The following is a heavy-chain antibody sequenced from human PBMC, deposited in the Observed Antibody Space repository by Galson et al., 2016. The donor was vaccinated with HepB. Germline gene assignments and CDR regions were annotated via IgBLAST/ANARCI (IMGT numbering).Heavy chain of an antibody. CDR1: DYIFTSYA. CDR2: INTKTGNP. Sequence: SVKVSCKASDYIFTSYAMNWLRQAPGQGLEWMGRINTKTGNPTYAQGFTGRFVFSLDTSVNTAYLQISSLKAEDTAVYYCAITIAARPNNWFDPWGQGTLVTVSS. J-gene: IGHJ5*02. CDR3: AITIAARPNNWFDP. D-gene: IGHD6-6*01. V-gene: IGHV7-4-1*02.